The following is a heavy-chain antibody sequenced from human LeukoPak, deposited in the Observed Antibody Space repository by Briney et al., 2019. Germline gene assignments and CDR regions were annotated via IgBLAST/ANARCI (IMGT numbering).Heavy chain of an antibody. J-gene: IGHJ4*02. CDR1: GFTFSSYA. Sequence: GGSLRLSCAASGFTFSSYAMHWVRQAPGKGLEWVAVISYDGSNKYYADSVKGRFTISRDNSKNTLYLQMNSLRMDDTAVYYCAKRSSDYYWGFDYWGQGTLVTVSS. CDR3: AKRSSDYYWGFDY. D-gene: IGHD3-22*01. V-gene: IGHV3-30*04. CDR2: ISYDGSNK.